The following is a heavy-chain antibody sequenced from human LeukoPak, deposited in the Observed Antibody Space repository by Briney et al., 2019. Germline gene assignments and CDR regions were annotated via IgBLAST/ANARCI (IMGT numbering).Heavy chain of an antibody. J-gene: IGHJ4*02. CDR3: AKDRNMGYYGSGSYPDY. V-gene: IGHV3-53*01. Sequence: GGSLRLSCAASGFTVSTNYISWVRQAPGKGLEWVSIIYSGGSTYYADSVKGRFTISRDNSKNTLYLQMNSLRAEDTAVYYCAKDRNMGYYGSGSYPDYWGQGTLVTVSS. CDR1: GFTVSTNY. CDR2: IYSGGST. D-gene: IGHD3-10*01.